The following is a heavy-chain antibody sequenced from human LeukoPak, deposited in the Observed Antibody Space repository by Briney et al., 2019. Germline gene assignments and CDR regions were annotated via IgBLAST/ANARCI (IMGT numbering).Heavy chain of an antibody. CDR3: ARDPPYRSSGWIPLDY. CDR2: ISSGSYI. V-gene: IGHV3-21*01. D-gene: IGHD6-19*01. CDR1: GFTFSSYS. J-gene: IGHJ4*02. Sequence: GGSLRLSCAASGFTFSSYSMNWVRQAPGKGLEWVSSISSGSYIYYADSVKGRFTISRDNAKNSLYLQMNSLRAEDTAVYYCARDPPYRSSGWIPLDYWGQGTLVTVSS.